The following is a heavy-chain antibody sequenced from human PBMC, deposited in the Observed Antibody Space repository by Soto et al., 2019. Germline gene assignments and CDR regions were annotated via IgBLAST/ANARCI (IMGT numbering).Heavy chain of an antibody. D-gene: IGHD3-9*01. J-gene: IGHJ5*02. V-gene: IGHV1-18*01. CDR2: ISAYNGNT. CDR3: ARGVRYFDWLLIGRNWFDP. CDR1: GYTFTSYG. Sequence: ASVKVSCKASGYTFTSYGISWVRQAPGQGLDRKGWISAYNGNTNYAQKLQGRVTMTTNTSTSTAYMELRSLRSDDTAVYYCARGVRYFDWLLIGRNWFDPWGQGTLVTVSS.